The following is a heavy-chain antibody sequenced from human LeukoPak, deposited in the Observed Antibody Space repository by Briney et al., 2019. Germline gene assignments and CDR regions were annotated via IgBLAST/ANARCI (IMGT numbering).Heavy chain of an antibody. D-gene: IGHD3-22*01. CDR1: GGTFSSYA. CDR2: IIPILGIA. Sequence: GASVKVSCKASGGTFSSYAISWVRQAPGQGLEWMGRIIPILGIANYAQKFQGRVTITADKSTSTAYMELSSLRSEDTAVYYCARAMTYYYDSSGYYLGYWGQGTLVTVSS. J-gene: IGHJ4*02. V-gene: IGHV1-69*04. CDR3: ARAMTYYYDSSGYYLGY.